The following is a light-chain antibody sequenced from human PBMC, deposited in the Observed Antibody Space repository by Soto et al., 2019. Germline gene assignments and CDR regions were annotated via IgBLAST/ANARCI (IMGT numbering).Light chain of an antibody. Sequence: DIVMTQSPLSLPVTPGEPASISCKSSQSLLHITGETFLFWYLQKPGQSPQLLIYEVSTRVSGVPDRFSGSGSGTDFTLEISRVETDDVGIYYCMQSTQLPPTFGQGTRLAIK. J-gene: IGKJ5*01. CDR3: MQSTQLPPT. V-gene: IGKV2D-29*02. CDR1: QSLLHITGETF. CDR2: EVS.